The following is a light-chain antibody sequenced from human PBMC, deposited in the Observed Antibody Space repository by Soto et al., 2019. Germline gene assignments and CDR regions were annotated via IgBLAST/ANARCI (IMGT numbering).Light chain of an antibody. CDR2: SNN. CDR3: AAWDDRLSGVV. CDR1: SSNIGNNF. Sequence: QAVVTQPPSASGTPGQRVTISCSGSSSNIGNNFLYWYQQLPGTAPKLLIYSNNQRPSGVPDRFSGSKSGTAASLAISGLRSEDEADYYCAAWDDRLSGVVLGGGTKLTV. J-gene: IGLJ2*01. V-gene: IGLV1-47*02.